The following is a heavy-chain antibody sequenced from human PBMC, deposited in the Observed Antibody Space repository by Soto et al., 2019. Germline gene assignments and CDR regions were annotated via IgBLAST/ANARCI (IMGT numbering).Heavy chain of an antibody. CDR1: GYTFTGYY. CDR3: ARGPEEYSSSYYFDY. Sequence: QVQLVQSGAEVKKPGASVKVSCKASGYTFTGYYMHWVRQAPGQGLEWMGWINPNSGGTNYAQKFQGWVTMTRDTSISTAYMELSRLRSDDTAVYYFARGPEEYSSSYYFDYWGQGTLVTVSS. J-gene: IGHJ4*02. CDR2: INPNSGGT. D-gene: IGHD6-6*01. V-gene: IGHV1-2*04.